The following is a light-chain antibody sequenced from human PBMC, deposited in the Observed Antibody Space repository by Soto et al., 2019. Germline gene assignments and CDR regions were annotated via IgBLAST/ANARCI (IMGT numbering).Light chain of an antibody. CDR3: AVWDDTLKAVV. CDR2: HNN. CDR1: SSNVGSNT. J-gene: IGLJ2*01. V-gene: IGLV1-44*01. Sequence: QSVVTQPPSASGTPGQRVTISCSGSSSNVGSNTVDWYQLLPGMAPKLLIYHNNQRPSGVPDRLSGSKSGTSASLAISGLQSEDEADYYCAVWDDTLKAVVFGGGTKVTVL.